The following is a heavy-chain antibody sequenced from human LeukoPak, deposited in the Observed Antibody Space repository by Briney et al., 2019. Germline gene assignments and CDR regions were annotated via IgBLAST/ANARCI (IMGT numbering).Heavy chain of an antibody. CDR1: GFTFSSYA. CDR2: ISGSGGST. CDR3: AKWLTYCSGGTCYGGEGY. D-gene: IGHD2-15*01. J-gene: IGHJ4*02. V-gene: IGHV3-23*01. Sequence: GGSLRLSCAASGFTFSSYAMSWVRQAPGKGLEWVSAISGSGGSTYYADSVKGRFTISRDNSKNTLYLQMNSLRAEDTAVYYCAKWLTYCSGGTCYGGEGYWGQGTLVTVSS.